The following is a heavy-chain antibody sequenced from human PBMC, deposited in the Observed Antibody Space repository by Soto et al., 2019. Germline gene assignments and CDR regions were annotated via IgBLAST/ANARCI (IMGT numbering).Heavy chain of an antibody. D-gene: IGHD3-22*01. CDR1: GYSFTSYW. CDR2: IYPGDSDT. J-gene: IGHJ4*02. V-gene: IGHV5-51*01. CDR3: ARAYDSSGYPFDY. Sequence: ESLKISFKGSGYSFTSYWIGWVRQMPGKGLEWMGIIYPGDSDTRYSPSFQGQVTISADKSISTAYLQWSSLKASDTAMYYCARAYDSSGYPFDYWGQGTLVTVSS.